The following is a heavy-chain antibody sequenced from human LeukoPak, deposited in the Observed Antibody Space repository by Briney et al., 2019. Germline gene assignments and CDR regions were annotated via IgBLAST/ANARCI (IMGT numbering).Heavy chain of an antibody. V-gene: IGHV4-34*01. Sequence: PSETLSLTCAVYGGSFSGYYWSWIRQPPGKGLEWIGEINHSGSTNYNPSLKSRVTISVDTSKNQFSLKLSSVTAADTAVYYCARHISGSYYGRLYYYYYYMDVWGKGTTVTISS. D-gene: IGHD1-26*01. J-gene: IGHJ6*03. CDR2: INHSGST. CDR3: ARHISGSYYGRLYYYYYYMDV. CDR1: GGSFSGYY.